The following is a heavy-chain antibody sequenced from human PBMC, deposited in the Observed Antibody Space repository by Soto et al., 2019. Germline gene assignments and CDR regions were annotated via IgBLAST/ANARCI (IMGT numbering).Heavy chain of an antibody. Sequence: EVQLVQSGAEVKKPGESLRISCKGSGYSFTSYWISWVRQMPGKGLEWMGRIDPSDSYTNYSPSFQGHVTISADKSISTAYLQWRSLKASDTAMYYCARTSMQSRGYSYGHGGMDVWGQGPTVTVSS. CDR2: IDPSDSYT. CDR1: GYSFTSYW. V-gene: IGHV5-10-1*01. J-gene: IGHJ6*02. CDR3: ARTSMQSRGYSYGHGGMDV. D-gene: IGHD5-18*01.